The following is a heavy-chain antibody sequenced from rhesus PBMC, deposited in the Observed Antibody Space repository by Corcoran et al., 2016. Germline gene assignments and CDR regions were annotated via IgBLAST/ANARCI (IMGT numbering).Heavy chain of an antibody. CDR2: IYGSGGGT. V-gene: IGHV4-106*01. J-gene: IGHJ4*01. CDR3: ARVPGYFDY. CDR1: GGSISDDYY. Sequence: QVQLQESGPGLVKPSETLSLTCAVSGGSISDDYYWSWIRQPPGKGLEWIGYIYGSGGGTNYNPSLKNRVTISIDTSKNQFSLKLSAVTAADTAVYYCARVPGYFDYWGQGVLVTVSS.